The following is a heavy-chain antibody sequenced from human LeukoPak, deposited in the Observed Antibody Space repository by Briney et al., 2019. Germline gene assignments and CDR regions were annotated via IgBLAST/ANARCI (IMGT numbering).Heavy chain of an antibody. CDR1: GGSISSSSYY. CDR3: ASNYYDSSGYNY. V-gene: IGHV4-39*07. J-gene: IGHJ4*02. CDR2: IYTSGST. Sequence: SETLSLTCTVSGGSISSSSYYWGWIRQPPGKGLEWIGRIYTSGSTNYNPSLKSRVTMSVDTSKNQFSLKLSSVTAADTAVYYCASNYYDSSGYNYWGQGTLVTVSS. D-gene: IGHD3-22*01.